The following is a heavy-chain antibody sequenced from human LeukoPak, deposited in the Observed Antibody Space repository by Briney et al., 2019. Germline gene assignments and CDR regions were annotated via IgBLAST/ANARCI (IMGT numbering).Heavy chain of an antibody. Sequence: GRSLRLSCAASGFTFSSYGMHWVRQAPGKGLEWVAVIYYDGSNKYYADSVKGRFTISRDNSKNTLYLHMNSLRAEDTAVYYCATSAGSSSSWEFDYWGQGTLVTVSS. CDR2: IYYDGSNK. CDR1: GFTFSSYG. D-gene: IGHD6-13*01. V-gene: IGHV3-30*03. CDR3: ATSAGSSSSWEFDY. J-gene: IGHJ4*02.